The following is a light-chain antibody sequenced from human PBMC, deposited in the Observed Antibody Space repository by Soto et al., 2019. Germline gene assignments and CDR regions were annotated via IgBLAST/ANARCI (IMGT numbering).Light chain of an antibody. Sequence: QSALTQPASVSGSPGQSITISCTGXXXDVGSYNLVSWYQQHPGKAPKLMIYEGSKRPSGVSNRFSGSKSGNTASLTISGLQAEDEADYYCCSYAGSSTWVFGGGTKVTVL. V-gene: IGLV2-23*01. CDR1: XXDVGSYNL. J-gene: IGLJ3*02. CDR3: CSYAGSSTWV. CDR2: EGS.